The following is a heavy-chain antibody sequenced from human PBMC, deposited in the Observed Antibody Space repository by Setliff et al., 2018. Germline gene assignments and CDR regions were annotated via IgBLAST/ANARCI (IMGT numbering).Heavy chain of an antibody. CDR1: GYTFTEYL. CDR3: ARVGDYMGYYYNYYMDV. D-gene: IGHD3-10*01. J-gene: IGHJ6*03. CDR2: IFPGDSAT. Sequence: PGESLKISCKGSGYTFTEYLIDWVRQMPGKGLEWMGIIFPGDSATKYSPSFQGQVTMSVDKSINTAYLQWSSLRASDTAIYYCARVGDYMGYYYNYYMDVWGKGTTVTVSS. V-gene: IGHV5-51*01.